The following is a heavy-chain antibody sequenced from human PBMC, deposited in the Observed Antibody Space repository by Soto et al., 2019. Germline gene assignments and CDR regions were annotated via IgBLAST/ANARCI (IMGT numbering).Heavy chain of an antibody. J-gene: IGHJ4*02. CDR3: ARGGWEHDY. V-gene: IGHV3-48*02. CDR2: ISSGNPTV. CDR1: GFTFSTYS. D-gene: IGHD1-26*01. Sequence: EVQLVESGGGLVQPGGSLRLSCAASGFTFSTYSMNWVRQAPGKGLEWISYISSGNPTVYYVDSVRGRFTISRDNAKNSLHLQMNSLRDDDTAVYYCARGGWEHDYWGQGTLVTVSS.